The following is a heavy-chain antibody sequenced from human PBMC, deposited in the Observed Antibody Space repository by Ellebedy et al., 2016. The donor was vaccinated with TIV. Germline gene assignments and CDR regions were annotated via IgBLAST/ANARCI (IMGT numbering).Heavy chain of an antibody. Sequence: GESLKISCVASGFSFSSFAMSWVRQAPGKGLEWVSTISNTGSRTYYADSVEGRFIISRDNSKKTLYLQMNSLRAEDTAVYYCAKGYSDWFGGDWGQGTLVTVSS. V-gene: IGHV3-23*01. CDR2: ISNTGSRT. J-gene: IGHJ1*01. CDR1: GFSFSSFA. CDR3: AKGYSDWFGGD. D-gene: IGHD3-10*01.